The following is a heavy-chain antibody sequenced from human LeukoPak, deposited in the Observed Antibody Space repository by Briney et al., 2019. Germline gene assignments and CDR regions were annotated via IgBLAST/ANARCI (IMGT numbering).Heavy chain of an antibody. CDR1: GYSFTSYW. D-gene: IGHD3-16*01. CDR2: IYPGDSDT. CDR3: ARLGPGGWAIDYYYGMDV. Sequence: GESLKISCKGSGYSFTSYWIGWVRQMPGKGLEWMGIIYPGDSDTRYSPSFQGQVTISADKSISTAYLQWSSLKASDTAMYYCARLGPGGWAIDYYYGMDVWGQGTTVTVSS. V-gene: IGHV5-51*01. J-gene: IGHJ6*02.